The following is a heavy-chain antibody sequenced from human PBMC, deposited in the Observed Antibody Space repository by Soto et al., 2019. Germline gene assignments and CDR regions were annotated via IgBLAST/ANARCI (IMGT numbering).Heavy chain of an antibody. CDR1: GFTFSSHA. V-gene: IGHV3-64*07. D-gene: IGHD2-21*02. J-gene: IGHJ6*03. Sequence: EVQLVESGGGLVQPGGSLRLSCAASGFTFSSHAMHWVRQAPGKGLEYVSTISSSGGSTYYADSVKGRFTISRDNSKNTLYLQMGSLRAEDMAVYSCARDEGDLYYYYMDVWGKGTTVTVSS. CDR3: ARDEGDLYYYYMDV. CDR2: ISSSGGST.